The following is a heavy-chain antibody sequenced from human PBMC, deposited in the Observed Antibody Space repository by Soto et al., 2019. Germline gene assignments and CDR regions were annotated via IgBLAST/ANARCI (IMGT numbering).Heavy chain of an antibody. V-gene: IGHV2-5*02. D-gene: IGHD3-3*01. CDR2: TYWDDDK. CDR1: GFSLTTSGVG. Sequence: QITLNESGPTVVRPTETLTLTCRFSGFSLTTSGVGVGWIRQSPGKAPEWLALTYWDDDKRYSASLKSSLTITKDTSKNQVVLTVSDLDPTDTATYYCAHRVLRTVFGVVTTTAIYFDFWGQGTPVAVSS. CDR3: AHRVLRTVFGVVTTTAIYFDF. J-gene: IGHJ4*02.